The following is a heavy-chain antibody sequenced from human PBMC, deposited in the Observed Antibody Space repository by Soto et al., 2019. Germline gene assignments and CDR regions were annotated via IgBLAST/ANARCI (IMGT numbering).Heavy chain of an antibody. CDR1: GYSISSSNW. CDR3: ARMGYSSGWYWSWFDP. D-gene: IGHD6-19*01. J-gene: IGHJ5*02. Sequence: QVQLQESGPGLVKPSDTLSLTCAVSGYSISSSNWWGWIRQPPGKGLEWIGHIYFSESTHYNPSLKSRVTMSVDLSKNQFSLRLSSVTAVDTAVYYCARMGYSSGWYWSWFDPWGQGTLVTVS. V-gene: IGHV4-28*01. CDR2: IYFSEST.